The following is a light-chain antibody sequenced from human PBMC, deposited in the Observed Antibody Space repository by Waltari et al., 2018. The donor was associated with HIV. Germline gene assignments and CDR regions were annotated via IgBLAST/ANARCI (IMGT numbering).Light chain of an antibody. V-gene: IGKV1-5*03. CDR3: QQYFTSLRT. Sequence: DIQMTQSPSNLSASVGDTVSITCRASEYVATWLAWYQQRPGTAPQLLIYKASDLEVGVPSRFSGSGSGTEFTLTISGLQPDDLGTYYCQQYFTSLRTFGQGTKVEIK. CDR2: KAS. J-gene: IGKJ1*01. CDR1: EYVATW.